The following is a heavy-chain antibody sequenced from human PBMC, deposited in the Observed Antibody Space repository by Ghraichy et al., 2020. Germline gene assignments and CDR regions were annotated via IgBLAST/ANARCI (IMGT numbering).Heavy chain of an antibody. Sequence: SETLSLTCAVYGGSFSGYYWSWIRQPPGKGLEWIGEINHSGSTNYNPSLKSRVTISVDTSKNQFSLKLSSVTAADTAVYYCARGRRYYDFWSGYHTNNWFDPWGQGTLVTVSS. V-gene: IGHV4-34*01. CDR2: INHSGST. J-gene: IGHJ5*02. D-gene: IGHD3-3*01. CDR3: ARGRRYYDFWSGYHTNNWFDP. CDR1: GGSFSGYY.